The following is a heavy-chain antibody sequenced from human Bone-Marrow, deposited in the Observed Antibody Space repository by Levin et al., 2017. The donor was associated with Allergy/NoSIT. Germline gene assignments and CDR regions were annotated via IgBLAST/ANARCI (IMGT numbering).Heavy chain of an antibody. CDR1: GFTVSSNY. CDR2: IYSGGST. CDR3: ARAGASHTTVFAFDI. D-gene: IGHD4-17*01. V-gene: IGHV3-53*01. Sequence: GGSLRLSCAASGFTVSSNYMSWVRQAPGKGLEWVSVIYSGGSTYYADSVKGRFTISRDNSKNTLYLQMNSLRAEDTAVYYCARAGASHTTVFAFDIWGQGTMVTVSS. J-gene: IGHJ3*02.